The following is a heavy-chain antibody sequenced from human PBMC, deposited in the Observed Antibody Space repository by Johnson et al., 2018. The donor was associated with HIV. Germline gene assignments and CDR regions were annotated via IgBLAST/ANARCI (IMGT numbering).Heavy chain of an antibody. CDR2: IYSGDST. CDR1: GFTVSSNY. D-gene: IGHD1-14*01. CDR3: ARSRQLGTPDAFDI. V-gene: IGHV3-66*01. J-gene: IGHJ3*02. Sequence: EMQLVESGGGLVKPGESLRLSCAASGFTVSSNYMSWVRQAPGKGLEWVSVIYSGDSTYYADSVKGRFIISRDNSKHTLYLQMNSLRADDTAVYYCARSRQLGTPDAFDIWGQGTMVTVSS.